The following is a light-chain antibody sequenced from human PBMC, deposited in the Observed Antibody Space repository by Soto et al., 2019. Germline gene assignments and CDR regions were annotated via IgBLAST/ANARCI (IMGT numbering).Light chain of an antibody. V-gene: IGLV2-14*01. Sequence: QSALTQPASVSGSPGQSITISCTGTNSDIGGYTYVSWYQQHPGKAPKLIIYEVNNRPSGVSYRFSGSKSGNTASLTISGLQAADEADYYCTSYTRSTTLYVFGTGTQLTVL. CDR1: NSDIGGYTY. J-gene: IGLJ1*01. CDR2: EVN. CDR3: TSYTRSTTLYV.